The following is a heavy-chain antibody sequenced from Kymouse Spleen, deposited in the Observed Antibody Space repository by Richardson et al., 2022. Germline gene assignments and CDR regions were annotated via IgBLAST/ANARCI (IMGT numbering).Heavy chain of an antibody. D-gene: IGHD6-6*01. CDR3: ARRTLAARFDY. CDR1: GGSISSSSYY. Sequence: QLQLQESGPGLVKPSETLSLTCTVSGGSISSSSYYWGWIRQPPGKGLEWIGSIYYSGSTYYNPSLKSRVTISVDTSKNQFSLKLSSVTAADTAVYYCARRTLAARFDYWGQGTLVTVSS. J-gene: IGHJ4*02. CDR2: IYYSGST. V-gene: IGHV4-39*01.